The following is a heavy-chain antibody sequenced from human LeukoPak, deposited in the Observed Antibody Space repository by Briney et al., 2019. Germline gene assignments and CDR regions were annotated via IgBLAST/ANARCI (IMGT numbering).Heavy chain of an antibody. CDR1: GFTFSGDW. V-gene: IGHV3-7*01. D-gene: IGHD1-1*01. CDR3: AKSGEDDADSFDL. Sequence: PGGSLRLSCAASGFTFSGDWMSWVRQAPGKGLEWVANINEDGSEEHYVDSVKGRFSISRDNAKNSMYLQMNSLRVEDTAVYYCAKSGEDDADSFDLWGQGTLVTVSS. CDR2: INEDGSEE. J-gene: IGHJ5*02.